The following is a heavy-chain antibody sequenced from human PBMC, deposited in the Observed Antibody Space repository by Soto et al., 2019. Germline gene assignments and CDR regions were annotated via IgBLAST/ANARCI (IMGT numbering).Heavy chain of an antibody. Sequence: GGSLRVSCADSGFSFGSYAFSWVRQAPGRGLEWVSTISGSDGKTFYADSVKGRFSISRDTSQSTLYLQMNSLRADDTAMYYCARWSYLDYWGQGTRVIVSS. V-gene: IGHV3-23*01. J-gene: IGHJ4*02. CDR1: GFSFGSYA. CDR2: ISGSDGKT. D-gene: IGHD3-3*01. CDR3: ARWSYLDY.